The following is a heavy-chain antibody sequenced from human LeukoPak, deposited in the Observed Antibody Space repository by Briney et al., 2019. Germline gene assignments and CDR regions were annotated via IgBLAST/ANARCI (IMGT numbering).Heavy chain of an antibody. Sequence: ASVKVPCKASGYTFTGYYMHWVRQAPGQGLEWMGWINPNSGGTNYAQKFQGRVTMTRDTSISTAYMELSRLRSDDTAVYYCARHGYYDSSGSYYFDYWGQGTLVTVSS. D-gene: IGHD3-22*01. J-gene: IGHJ4*02. CDR3: ARHGYYDSSGSYYFDY. CDR1: GYTFTGYY. V-gene: IGHV1-2*02. CDR2: INPNSGGT.